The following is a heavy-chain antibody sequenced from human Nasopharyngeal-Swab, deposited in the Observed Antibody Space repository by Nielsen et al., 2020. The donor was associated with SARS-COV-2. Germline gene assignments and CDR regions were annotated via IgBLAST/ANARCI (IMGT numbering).Heavy chain of an antibody. V-gene: IGHV3-21*01. D-gene: IGHD2-2*02. Sequence: GESLKISCAASGFTFSSYSMNCVRQAPAKPLEPPPSITTSSSYIYHADSVKGRFTIPRDNAKNSLYLQMNSLRAEDTAVYYCARDRSYCSSTSCYTSGENYYYMDVWGKGTTVTVSS. J-gene: IGHJ6*03. CDR3: ARDRSYCSSTSCYTSGENYYYMDV. CDR1: GFTFSSYS. CDR2: ITTSSSYI.